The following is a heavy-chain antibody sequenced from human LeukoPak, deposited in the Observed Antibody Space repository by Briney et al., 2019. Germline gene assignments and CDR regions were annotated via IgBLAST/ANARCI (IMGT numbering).Heavy chain of an antibody. CDR1: GGSIRLSPYY. V-gene: IGHV4-39*01. CDR3: VTNGTVTVAGTKFNYFDY. D-gene: IGHD6-19*01. J-gene: IGHJ4*02. Sequence: PSETLSLTCTVSGGSIRLSPYYRGWMRQPPGKGLEWIGRIYHSGSTHYIPSLISRVTMSFDTSTNQFTLKVTAVTAADTAVYYCVTNGTVTVAGTKFNYFDYWGQGALVTVSS. CDR2: IYHSGST.